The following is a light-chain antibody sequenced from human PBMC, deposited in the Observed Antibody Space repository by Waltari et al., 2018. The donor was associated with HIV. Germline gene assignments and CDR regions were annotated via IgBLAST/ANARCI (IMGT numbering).Light chain of an antibody. Sequence: EIMLTQSPATLSLSPGERATLSCRTSESVHKYLVWFQQKPGQAPRLVIYDAYNRATGIPARFSGSGSGTDFTLSITNVEPEDFAVYYCQHRVSWPPITFGQGTRLE. CDR1: ESVHKY. V-gene: IGKV3-11*01. CDR2: DAY. CDR3: QHRVSWPPIT. J-gene: IGKJ5*01.